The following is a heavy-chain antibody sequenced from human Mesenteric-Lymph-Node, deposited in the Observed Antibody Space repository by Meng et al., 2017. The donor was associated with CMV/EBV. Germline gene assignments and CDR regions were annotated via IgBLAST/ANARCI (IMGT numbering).Heavy chain of an antibody. Sequence: SCKASGYTFTSYGISWVRQAPGQGLEWMGWISPYSGRTSYAQKVQDKVTMTTDTSTTTAYMELRSLTSDDTAVYYCATQQQLAELDFWGQGTLVTVSS. CDR2: ISPYSGRT. V-gene: IGHV1-18*01. J-gene: IGHJ4*02. CDR3: ATQQQLAELDF. CDR1: GYTFTSYG. D-gene: IGHD1-14*01.